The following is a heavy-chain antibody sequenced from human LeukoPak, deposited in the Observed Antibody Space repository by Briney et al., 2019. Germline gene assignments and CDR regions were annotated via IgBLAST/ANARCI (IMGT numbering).Heavy chain of an antibody. V-gene: IGHV4-38-2*01. D-gene: IGHD3-3*01. J-gene: IGHJ4*02. CDR1: GYSISSGYY. Sequence: PSETLSLTCAVPGYSISSGYYWGWLRPPPGKGLEWIGSFHHSCTTYYKPPLKRRATISVASVKNQFFLKLSSVTAAATADYYCADSGTIFRGGSREFDFWGERTLVTVA. CDR3: ADSGTIFRGGSREFDF. CDR2: FHHSCTT.